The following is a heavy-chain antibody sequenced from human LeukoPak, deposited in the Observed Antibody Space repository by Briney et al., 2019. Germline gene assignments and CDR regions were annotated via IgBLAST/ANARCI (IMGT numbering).Heavy chain of an antibody. CDR1: GGSISSYY. V-gene: IGHV4-59*08. J-gene: IGHJ4*02. Sequence: SETLSLTCTVSGGSISSYYWSWIRQPPGKGLEWIGYIYYSGSTNYNPSLKSRVTISVDTSKNQFSLKLSSVTAADTAVYYCAGRDYADEDYWGQGTLVTVSS. CDR3: AGRDYADEDY. D-gene: IGHD4-17*01. CDR2: IYYSGST.